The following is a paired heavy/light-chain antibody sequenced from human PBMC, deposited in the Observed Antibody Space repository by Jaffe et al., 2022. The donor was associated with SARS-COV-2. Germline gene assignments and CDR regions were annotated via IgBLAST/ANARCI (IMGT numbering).Light chain of an antibody. CDR1: SSDIDYKY. Sequence: QSALTQPASVSGSPGQSITISCTGTSSDIDYKYVSWYQQLPGKAPKPLIYAVSDRPSGISNRFSGSKSGNTASLTISGLQAEDEADYYCSSYTSSGTLVFGTGTKVSVL. V-gene: IGLV2-14*01. J-gene: IGLJ1*01. CDR3: SSYTSSGTLV. CDR2: AVS.
Heavy chain of an antibody. Sequence: EVQVLESGGGLVQPGGSLRLSCAASGFSFSSYAMTWVRQAPGKGLEWVSAISASGGSTYYADSVKGRFTISRDNSKNTLYLQMNSLRAEDTAVYYCAKERVSYNWNTLGYWGQGTLVTVSS. J-gene: IGHJ4*02. CDR2: ISASGGST. D-gene: IGHD1-20*01. CDR1: GFSFSSYA. CDR3: AKERVSYNWNTLGY. V-gene: IGHV3-23*01.